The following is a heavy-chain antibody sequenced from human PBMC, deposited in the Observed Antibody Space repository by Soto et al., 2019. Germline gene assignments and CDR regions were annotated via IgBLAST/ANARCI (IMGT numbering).Heavy chain of an antibody. CDR2: IYYIGTS. CDR3: VRVGAARNWFDP. D-gene: IGHD1-26*01. V-gene: IGHV4-59*01. J-gene: IGHJ5*02. Sequence: QVRLQESGPGLVKPSETLSLTCSISGGSLKNYFWSWVRQFPGGGLEWIGYIYYIGTSYYNPSLQSRVAMSVHTSKNQFSLNVTSVTAADTAIYYCVRVGAARNWFDPWGQGTLVSVSP. CDR1: GGSLKNYF.